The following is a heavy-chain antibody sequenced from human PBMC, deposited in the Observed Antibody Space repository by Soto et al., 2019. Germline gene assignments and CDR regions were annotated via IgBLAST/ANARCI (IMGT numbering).Heavy chain of an antibody. CDR1: GFPFSSYW. Sequence: EVQLVESGGDLVQRGGSLRPSCAASGFPFSSYWMHWVRHTPGKGLDWVARISGDGVTTYYADSVTGRFTVSRDNAKNTLSLQISGLRAEDTAVYYCAREYYGLLTGYYTDYWGQGTLVSVSS. CDR2: ISGDGVTT. D-gene: IGHD3-9*01. V-gene: IGHV3-74*01. CDR3: AREYYGLLTGYYTDY. J-gene: IGHJ4*02.